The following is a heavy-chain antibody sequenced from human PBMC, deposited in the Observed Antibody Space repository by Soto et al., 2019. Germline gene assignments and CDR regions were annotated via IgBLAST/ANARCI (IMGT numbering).Heavy chain of an antibody. CDR3: ARGGYSLDYTLDY. V-gene: IGHV3-21*01. Sequence: GGSLRLSCAASGFTFGSSTMYWVRQPPGKGLEWVSSISTSGRYIYYADSVKGRLTISRDNAKSSLYLQMNSLRAEDTALYYCARGGYSLDYTLDYWGQGTLVTVSS. D-gene: IGHD5-18*01. CDR2: ISTSGRYI. CDR1: GFTFGSST. J-gene: IGHJ4*02.